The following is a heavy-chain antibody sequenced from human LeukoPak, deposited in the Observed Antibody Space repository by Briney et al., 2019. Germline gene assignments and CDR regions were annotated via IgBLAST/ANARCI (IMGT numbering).Heavy chain of an antibody. D-gene: IGHD3-10*01. J-gene: IGHJ6*03. CDR1: GGTFSSYA. CDR2: IIPIFGTA. Sequence: SVKVSCKASGGTFSSYAISWVRQAPGQGLEWMGGIIPIFGTANYAQKFQGRVTITADESTSTAYMELSSLRSEDTAVYYCARGPGSGSQYYYYYYYMDVCGKGTTVTISS. CDR3: ARGPGSGSQYYYYYYYMDV. V-gene: IGHV1-69*13.